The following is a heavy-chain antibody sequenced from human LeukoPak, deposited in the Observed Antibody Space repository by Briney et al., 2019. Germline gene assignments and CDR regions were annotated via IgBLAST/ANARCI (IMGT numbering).Heavy chain of an antibody. CDR1: GFTFSSYS. D-gene: IGHD3-3*01. J-gene: IGHJ6*03. CDR2: ISSSSSYI. V-gene: IGHV3-21*01. CDR3: ARGNRVTIFGVVITYYYYYMDV. Sequence: GGSLRLSCAASGFTFSSYSMNWVRQAPGKGLEWVSSISSSSSYIYYADSVKGRFTISRDNAKNSLYLQMNSLRAEDTAVYYCARGNRVTIFGVVITYYYYYMDVWGKGTTVTVSS.